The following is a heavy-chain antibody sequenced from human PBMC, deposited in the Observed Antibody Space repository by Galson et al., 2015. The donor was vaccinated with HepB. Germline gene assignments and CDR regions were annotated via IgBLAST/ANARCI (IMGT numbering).Heavy chain of an antibody. D-gene: IGHD5-24*01. CDR1: GFTFSSYA. CDR2: ISGSGGST. V-gene: IGHV3-23*01. CDR3: GKDDGQMATISAFDI. Sequence: SLRLSCAASGFTFSSYAMNWVRQAPGKGLEWVSGISGSGGSTYYADSVKGRFTISRDNSKNTLYLQMNSLRAEDTAVYYCGKDDGQMATISAFDIWGQGTMVTVSS. J-gene: IGHJ3*02.